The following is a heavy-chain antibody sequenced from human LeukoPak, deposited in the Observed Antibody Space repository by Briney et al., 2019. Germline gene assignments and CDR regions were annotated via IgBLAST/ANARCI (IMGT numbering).Heavy chain of an antibody. V-gene: IGHV4-59*01. CDR3: ARTDIVVVPAARDYYYYYMDV. Sequence: SETLSLTCTVSGGSISSYYWSWIRQPPGKGLEWIGYIYYSGSTNYNPSLKSRVTISVDTSKNQFSLKLSSVTAADTAVYYCARTDIVVVPAARDYYYYYMDVWGKGTTVTVSS. CDR2: IYYSGST. CDR1: GGSISSYY. D-gene: IGHD2-2*01. J-gene: IGHJ6*03.